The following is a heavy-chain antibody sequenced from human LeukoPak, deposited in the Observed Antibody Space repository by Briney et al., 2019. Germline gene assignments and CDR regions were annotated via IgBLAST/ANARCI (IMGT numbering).Heavy chain of an antibody. CDR1: GFTLSSYG. CDR2: ISYDGSNK. V-gene: IGHV3-30*18. CDR3: AKALSQQWLVQGLGY. Sequence: GGSLRLSCAAYGFTLSSYGMHWVGQAPGKGLEWGAVISYDGSNKYYADSVKGRFTISRDNAKNTLYLQMNSLRAEDTAVYYCAKALSQQWLVQGLGYWGQGTLVTVSS. D-gene: IGHD6-19*01. J-gene: IGHJ4*02.